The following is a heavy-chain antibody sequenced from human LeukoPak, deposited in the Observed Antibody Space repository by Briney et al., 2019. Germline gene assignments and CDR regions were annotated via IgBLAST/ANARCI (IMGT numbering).Heavy chain of an antibody. V-gene: IGHV1-69*04. CDR1: GYTFTSYG. CDR3: ARGNGDQRNGAFDS. Sequence: GASVKVSCKASGYTFTSYGISWVRQAPGQGLEWMGRIIPILGIANYAQKFQGRVTITADKSTSTAYMELSSLRSEDTAVYYCARGNGDQRNGAFDSGAREPWSPSTQ. J-gene: IGHJ4*02. D-gene: IGHD4-17*01. CDR2: IIPILGIA.